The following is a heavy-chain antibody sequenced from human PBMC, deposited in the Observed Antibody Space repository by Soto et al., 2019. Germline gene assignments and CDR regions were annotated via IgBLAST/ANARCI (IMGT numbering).Heavy chain of an antibody. J-gene: IGHJ6*02. Sequence: SVKVSCKASGGTFSSYAISWVRQAPGQGLEWMGGIIPIFGTANYAQKFQGRVTITADESTSTTYMELSSLKSEDTALYYCASRMVTYRDYYYGMDVWGQGTTVTVSS. D-gene: IGHD5-18*01. CDR2: IIPIFGTA. V-gene: IGHV1-69*13. CDR1: GGTFSSYA. CDR3: ASRMVTYRDYYYGMDV.